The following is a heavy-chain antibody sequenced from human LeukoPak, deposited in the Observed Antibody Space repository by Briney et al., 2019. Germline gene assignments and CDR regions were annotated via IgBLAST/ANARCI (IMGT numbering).Heavy chain of an antibody. J-gene: IGHJ4*02. CDR2: INWNGGST. CDR1: GFTVTTNY. CDR3: ASTIAAAGTASDY. V-gene: IGHV3-20*04. D-gene: IGHD6-13*01. Sequence: PGGSLRLSCAASGFTVTTNYLSWVRQAPGKGLEWVSGINWNGGSTGYADSVKGRFTISRDNAKNSLYLQMNSLRAEDTALYYCASTIAAAGTASDYWGQGTLVTVSS.